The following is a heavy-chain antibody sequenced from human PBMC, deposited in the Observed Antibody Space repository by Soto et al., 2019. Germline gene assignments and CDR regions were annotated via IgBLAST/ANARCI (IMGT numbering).Heavy chain of an antibody. CDR3: ARGGSGSPFPPLTQDYHYYGMDV. V-gene: IGHV4-31*03. Sequence: SETLSLTCTVSGGSISSGGYYWSWIRQHPGKGLEWIGYIYYSGSTYYNPSLKSRVTISVDTSKNQFSLKLRSVTAADTAVYYCARGGSGSPFPPLTQDYHYYGMDVWGQGTTVTVSS. J-gene: IGHJ6*02. CDR1: GGSISSGGYY. D-gene: IGHD3-10*01. CDR2: IYYSGST.